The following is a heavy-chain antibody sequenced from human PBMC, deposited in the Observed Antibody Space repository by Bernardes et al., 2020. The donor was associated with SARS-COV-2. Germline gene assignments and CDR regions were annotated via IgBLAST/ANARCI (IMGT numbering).Heavy chain of an antibody. D-gene: IGHD1-26*01. CDR2: SHYSVST. CDR1: GVSISSSGYY. J-gene: IGHJ5*02. CDR3: ARPRNKDTHSGSYSFWFDP. Sequence: SETLSLTCTVSGVSISSSGYYWGCNRQRPGKGRVWIGSSHYSVSTYYNPSLKSRVTITVDTSKNQFYMKLSPVTSADTAVYYCARPRNKDTHSGSYSFWFDPWGQGTLVTVYS. V-gene: IGHV4-39*01.